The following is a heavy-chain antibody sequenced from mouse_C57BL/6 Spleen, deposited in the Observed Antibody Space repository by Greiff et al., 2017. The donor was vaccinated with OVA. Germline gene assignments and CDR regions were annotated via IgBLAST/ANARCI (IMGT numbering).Heavy chain of an antibody. Sequence: EVKVVESGPGLAKPSQTLSLTCSVTGYSITSDYWNWIRKFPGNKLEYMGYISYSGSTYYNPSLKSRISITRDTSKNQYYLQLNSVTTEDTATYYCARRNYGNYDWYFDVWGTGTTVTVSS. V-gene: IGHV3-8*01. D-gene: IGHD2-1*01. J-gene: IGHJ1*03. CDR1: GYSITSDY. CDR2: ISYSGST. CDR3: ARRNYGNYDWYFDV.